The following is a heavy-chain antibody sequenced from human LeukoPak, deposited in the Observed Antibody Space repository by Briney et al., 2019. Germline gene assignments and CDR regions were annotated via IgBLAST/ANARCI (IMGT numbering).Heavy chain of an antibody. CDR1: GFTFSSYA. J-gene: IGHJ4*02. Sequence: GGSLRLSCAASGFTFSSYAMSWVRQAPGKGLEWVSSISGSDDSTYYADSVKGRFTISRDNSKNTLYLQMNSLRADDTAVYYCAKGVSSGWYYFDYWGQGTLVTVSS. CDR2: ISGSDDST. CDR3: AKGVSSGWYYFDY. V-gene: IGHV3-23*01. D-gene: IGHD6-19*01.